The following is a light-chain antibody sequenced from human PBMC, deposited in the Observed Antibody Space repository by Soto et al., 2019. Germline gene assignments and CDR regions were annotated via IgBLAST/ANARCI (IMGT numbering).Light chain of an antibody. Sequence: AIRMTQSPSSLSASTGDRVTITCRASQGISSYLAWYQQKPGKAPKLLIYAASTLQSGVPSRFSGSGSGTDFTLTISCLQSEDFATYYCRQYYSYPRTFCQGTKVEIK. CDR3: RQYYSYPRT. CDR1: QGISSY. CDR2: AAS. V-gene: IGKV1-8*01. J-gene: IGKJ1*01.